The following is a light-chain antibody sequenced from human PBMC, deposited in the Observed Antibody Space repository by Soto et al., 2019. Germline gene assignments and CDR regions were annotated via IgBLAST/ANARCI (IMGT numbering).Light chain of an antibody. CDR1: PTISNF. V-gene: IGKV1-39*01. Sequence: LQSPPSXSTLSASVGASVPITVRASPTISNFLSWHKQKPGKAPQLLIYAASGLQSDVPSRFSAGGSGTDFTLNITSLQPEDFETYFCQQSFSTPRTGGQGTKGDIK. CDR3: QQSFSTPRT. J-gene: IGKJ1*01. CDR2: AAS.